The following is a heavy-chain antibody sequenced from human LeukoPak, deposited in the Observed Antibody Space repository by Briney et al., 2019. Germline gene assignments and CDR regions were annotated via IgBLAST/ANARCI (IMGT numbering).Heavy chain of an antibody. CDR3: ARGLWWYKN. V-gene: IGHV4-34*01. J-gene: IGHJ4*02. D-gene: IGHD4-23*01. CDR1: GGSFSGYY. CDR2: INHSGST. Sequence: SETLSLTCAVYGGSFSGYYGSWIRQPPGKGLEWIGEINHSGSTNYNPSLKSRVTISVDTSKDHFSLKLSSVTAADTAVYYCARGLWWYKNWGQGTLVTVSS.